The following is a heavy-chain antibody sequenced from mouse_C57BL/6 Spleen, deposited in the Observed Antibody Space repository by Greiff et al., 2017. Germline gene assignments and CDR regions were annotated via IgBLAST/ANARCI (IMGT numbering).Heavy chain of an antibody. CDR3: ASRSGEGFAY. CDR2: INPNNGGT. V-gene: IGHV1-18*01. Sequence: EVQLQQSGPELVKPGASVKIPCKASGYTFTDYNMDWVKQSHGKSLEWIGDINPNNGGTIYNQKFKGKATLTVDKSSSTAYRELRSLTSEDSAVYYCASRSGEGFAYWGQGTLVTVSA. D-gene: IGHD3-1*01. J-gene: IGHJ3*01. CDR1: GYTFTDYN.